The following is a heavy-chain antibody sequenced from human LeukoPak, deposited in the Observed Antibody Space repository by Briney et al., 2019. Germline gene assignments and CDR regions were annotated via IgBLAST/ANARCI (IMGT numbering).Heavy chain of an antibody. J-gene: IGHJ4*02. CDR3: ARVGIAVAGPKDY. Sequence: ASVKVSCKASGYTFTGYYMHWVRQAPGQGLGWMGWINPDSGGTNYAQRFQARVTMTRDTSISAAYMELSRLRSDDTAVYYCARVGIAVAGPKDYWGQGTLVTVS. CDR1: GYTFTGYY. V-gene: IGHV1-2*02. CDR2: INPDSGGT. D-gene: IGHD6-19*01.